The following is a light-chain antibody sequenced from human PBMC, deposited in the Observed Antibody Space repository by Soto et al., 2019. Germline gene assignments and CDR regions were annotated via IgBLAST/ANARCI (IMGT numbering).Light chain of an antibody. CDR2: DAS. CDR1: QSISTW. V-gene: IGKV1-5*01. J-gene: IGKJ2*01. CDR3: QQYTTYPYT. Sequence: DIQMTQSPSTLSASVGDRVTITCRASQSISTWLAWYQQKPGKAPKLLICDASSLESGVPSRFSGSGSETDFTLTISSLQPDDFASYYCQQYTTYPYTFGQGTKLEI.